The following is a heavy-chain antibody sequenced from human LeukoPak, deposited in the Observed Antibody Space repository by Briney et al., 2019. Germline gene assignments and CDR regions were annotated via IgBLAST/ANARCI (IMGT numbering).Heavy chain of an antibody. J-gene: IGHJ4*02. D-gene: IGHD3-3*01. Sequence: GGSLRLSCAASGFTFSSYAMSWVRQAPGKGLEWVSAISGSGGSTYYADSVKGRFTISRDNSKNTLYLQMNSLGAEDTAVYYCAKARTFGVVIIRDFDYWGQGTLVTVSS. CDR1: GFTFSSYA. CDR3: AKARTFGVVIIRDFDY. V-gene: IGHV3-23*01. CDR2: ISGSGGST.